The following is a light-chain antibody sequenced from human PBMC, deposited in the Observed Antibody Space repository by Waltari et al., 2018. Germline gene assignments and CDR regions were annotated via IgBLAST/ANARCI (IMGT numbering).Light chain of an antibody. CDR1: RNNIGFYDL. CDR3: CSYSGSSSFPYV. Sequence: QSALTQPASVSGSPGQSITISCTGSRNNIGFYDLVSWYQQHPGKAPKLIIFDVIKRPSGVSDRFSCSKSGNTASLTISGLETEDDADYYCCSYSGSSSFPYVFGPGTKVTVL. J-gene: IGLJ1*01. V-gene: IGLV2-23*02. CDR2: DVI.